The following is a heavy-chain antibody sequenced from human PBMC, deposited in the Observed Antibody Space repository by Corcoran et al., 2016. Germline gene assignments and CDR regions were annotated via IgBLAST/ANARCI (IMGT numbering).Heavy chain of an antibody. D-gene: IGHD6-19*01. CDR1: GGTFSSYG. CDR2: ITPIFGTA. Sequence: QVRLVQSGAEVKKPGSSVKVSCKASGGTFSSYGISWVRQAPGQGLEWMGGITPIFGTANYAQKFQARVTITADESTSTAYMELSSLRSEDTAVYDCARDRGSGWYRLDYWGQGTLVTVSS. CDR3: ARDRGSGWYRLDY. J-gene: IGHJ4*02. V-gene: IGHV1-69*01.